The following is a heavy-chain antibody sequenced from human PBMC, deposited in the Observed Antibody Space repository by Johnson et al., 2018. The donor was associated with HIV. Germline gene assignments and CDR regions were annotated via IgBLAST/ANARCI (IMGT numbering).Heavy chain of an antibody. CDR1: GFTVSSNY. D-gene: IGHD3-10*01. CDR2: IYSGGST. V-gene: IGHV3-66*03. J-gene: IGHJ3*02. CDR3: ARDMGGVVKEARAFDI. Sequence: VQLVESGGGLIQPGGSLRLSCAASGFTVSSNYMSWVRQAPGKGLEWVSVIYSGGSTYYADSVKGRFTISRDTSKNTLCLQMNSLRAEDTAVYYCARDMGGVVKEARAFDIWGQGTMVTVSS.